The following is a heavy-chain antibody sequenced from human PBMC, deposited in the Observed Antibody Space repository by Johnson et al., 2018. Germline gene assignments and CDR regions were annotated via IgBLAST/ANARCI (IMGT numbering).Heavy chain of an antibody. Sequence: QVQLQESGPGLVKXSETXSLXCIVSGGSISSYYWSWIRQPPGKGLEWIGYIYYNGNTNYNPSLKSRVTISVDTSKKQFSLKLRSVTAADTAVYYCARGGRGSGWYEDAFDIWGQGTMVTVSS. V-gene: IGHV4-59*01. CDR1: GGSISSYY. D-gene: IGHD6-19*01. J-gene: IGHJ3*02. CDR3: ARGGRGSGWYEDAFDI. CDR2: IYYNGNT.